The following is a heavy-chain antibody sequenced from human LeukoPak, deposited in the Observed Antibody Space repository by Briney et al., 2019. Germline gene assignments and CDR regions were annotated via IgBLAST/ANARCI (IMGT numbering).Heavy chain of an antibody. CDR2: ISTNTAYI. CDR3: VKSSTNYGGWFDS. D-gene: IGHD4/OR15-4a*01. Sequence: GGSLRLSCAVSGFTLNGYTMNWVRQAPGKGLEWVSSISTNTAYIYEADSVKGRFTISRDNAKNTLYLQMNSLRAEDTAVYYCVKSSTNYGGWFDSWGQGTLVTVSS. CDR1: GFTLNGYT. V-gene: IGHV3-21*01. J-gene: IGHJ5*01.